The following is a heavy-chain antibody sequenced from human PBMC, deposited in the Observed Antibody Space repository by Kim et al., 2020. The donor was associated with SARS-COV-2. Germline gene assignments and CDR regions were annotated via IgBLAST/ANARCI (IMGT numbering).Heavy chain of an antibody. V-gene: IGHV3-30*02. D-gene: IGHD3-10*01. J-gene: IGHJ4*02. CDR3: AKNRGVFYVGESHHLDF. Sequence: VNGRLTVSRDSAKNTLYLQMTRLRPEDTAVYYCAKNRGVFYVGESHHLDFWGQGTLVTVSS.